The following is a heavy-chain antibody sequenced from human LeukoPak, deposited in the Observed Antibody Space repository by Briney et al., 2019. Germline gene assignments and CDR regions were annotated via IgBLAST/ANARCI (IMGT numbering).Heavy chain of an antibody. V-gene: IGHV4-31*03. CDR2: IYYSGST. D-gene: IGHD2-2*01. Sequence: SEILSLTCTVSGGSISSGGYYWSWIRQHPGKGLEWIGYIYYSGSTYYNPSLKSRVTISVDTSKNQFSLKLSSVTAADTAVYYCARAIDQLLDFDYWGQGTLVTVSS. CDR1: GGSISSGGYY. CDR3: ARAIDQLLDFDY. J-gene: IGHJ4*02.